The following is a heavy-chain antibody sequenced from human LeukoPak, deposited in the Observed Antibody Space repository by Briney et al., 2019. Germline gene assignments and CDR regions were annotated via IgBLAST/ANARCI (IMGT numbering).Heavy chain of an antibody. V-gene: IGHV6-1*01. D-gene: IGHD6-6*01. Sequence: SQTLSLTCAISGDTVSSNTAAWNWIRQSPSRGLEWLGRTYYRSKWNNDYAVSVQNRITINPDSSKNQFSLQLKSATPEDTAVYYCTRQRSTSTDYYGMDVWGQGTRSPSP. CDR2: TYYRSKWNN. J-gene: IGHJ6*02. CDR1: GDTVSSNTAA. CDR3: TRQRSTSTDYYGMDV.